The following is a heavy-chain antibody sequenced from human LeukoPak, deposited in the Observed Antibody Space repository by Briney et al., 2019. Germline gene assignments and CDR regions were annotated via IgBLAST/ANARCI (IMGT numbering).Heavy chain of an antibody. D-gene: IGHD3-22*01. CDR1: GYTFTGYY. CDR2: INPNSGGT. V-gene: IGHV1-2*02. CDR3: AREQRNYYDSTGYMY. Sequence: ASVKVSCKASGYTFTGYYMHWVRQAPGQGLEWMGWINPNSGGTNYAQKLQGRVTMTTDTSTSTAYMELRSLRSDDTAVYYCAREQRNYYDSTGYMYWGQGTLVTVSS. J-gene: IGHJ4*02.